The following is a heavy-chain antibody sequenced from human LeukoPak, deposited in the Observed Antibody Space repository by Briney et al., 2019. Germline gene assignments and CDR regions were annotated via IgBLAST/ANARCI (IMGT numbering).Heavy chain of an antibody. CDR3: ARVGNYYDSSGYQYYFDH. CDR1: GFTFSSYS. CDR2: ISSSSSYI. V-gene: IGHV3-21*01. D-gene: IGHD3-22*01. Sequence: GGFLRLSCAASGFTFSSYSMNWVRQAPGKGLEWVSSISSSSSYIYYADSVKGRFTISRDNAKNSLYLQMNSLRAEDTAVYYCARVGNYYDSSGYQYYFDHWGQGTLVTVSS. J-gene: IGHJ4*02.